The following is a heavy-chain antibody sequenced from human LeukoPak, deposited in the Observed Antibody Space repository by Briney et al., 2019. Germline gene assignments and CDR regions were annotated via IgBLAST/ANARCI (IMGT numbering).Heavy chain of an antibody. V-gene: IGHV3-23*01. CDR3: ATDSTQWPNIDYYYMDV. J-gene: IGHJ6*03. D-gene: IGHD6-19*01. CDR2: ISGSGGST. CDR1: GFTFSSSA. Sequence: GGSLRLSCAASGFTFSSSAMSWVRQAPGKGLEWVSAISGSGGSTYYADSVKGRFTISRDNSKNTLYLQMNSLRAEDTAVYYCATDSTQWPNIDYYYMDVWGKGPTVTISS.